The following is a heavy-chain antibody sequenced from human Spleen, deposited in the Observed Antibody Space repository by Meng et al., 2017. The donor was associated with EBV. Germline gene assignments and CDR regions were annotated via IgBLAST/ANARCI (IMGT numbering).Heavy chain of an antibody. D-gene: IGHD3-9*01. CDR1: GGSIRSSGYH. Sequence: LQWRASGPGLGKPSETLSLPCTFFGGSIRSSGYHLGWTRQPPGKGLEWIGSIYYSGSTYYNPSLKSRVTISVDTSKNQFSLKLSSVTAADTAVYYCARGGYDTRTGGDVRWGQGTLVTVSS. V-gene: IGHV4-39*07. CDR2: IYYSGST. CDR3: ARGGYDTRTGGDVR. J-gene: IGHJ4*02.